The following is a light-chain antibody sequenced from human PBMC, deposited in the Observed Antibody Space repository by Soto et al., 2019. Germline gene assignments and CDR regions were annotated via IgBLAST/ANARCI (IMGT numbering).Light chain of an antibody. CDR3: QQYNNWPLYT. J-gene: IGKJ2*01. Sequence: IVMTQSPATLSVSPGEGATLSCRVSQTVSGNLAWYQQKPGQAPRLLIYGASTRATGIPARFSGSGSETEFTLTISSLQSEDFAVYYCQQYNNWPLYTVGQGTKLEIK. CDR2: GAS. V-gene: IGKV3-15*01. CDR1: QTVSGN.